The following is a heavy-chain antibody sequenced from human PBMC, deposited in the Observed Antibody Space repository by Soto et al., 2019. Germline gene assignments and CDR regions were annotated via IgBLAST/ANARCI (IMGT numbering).Heavy chain of an antibody. CDR2: INPNSGGT. CDR1: GYTFTGYY. V-gene: IGHV1-2*02. Sequence: ASVKVSCKASGYTFTGYYMHWVRQAPGQGLEWMGWINPNSGGTNYAQKFQGRVTITRDTSISTAYMELSRLRSDDTAVYYCAGAKPLYCSSTSCYRGLNYWGQGTLVTVSS. CDR3: AGAKPLYCSSTSCYRGLNY. J-gene: IGHJ4*02. D-gene: IGHD2-2*02.